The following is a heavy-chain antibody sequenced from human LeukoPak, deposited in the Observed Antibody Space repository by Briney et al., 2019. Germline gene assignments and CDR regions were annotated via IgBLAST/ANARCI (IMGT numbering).Heavy chain of an antibody. D-gene: IGHD5-18*01. CDR1: GYTFTSYD. CDR3: ARQVGSYGYGTEDYYCGMDV. CDR2: MNPNSGNT. Sequence: ASVKVSCKASGYTFTSYDINWVRQATGQGLEWMGWMNPNSGNTGYAQKFQGRVTMTRNTSISTAYMELSSLRSEDTAVYYCARQVGSYGYGTEDYYCGMDVWGQGTTVTVSS. V-gene: IGHV1-8*01. J-gene: IGHJ6*02.